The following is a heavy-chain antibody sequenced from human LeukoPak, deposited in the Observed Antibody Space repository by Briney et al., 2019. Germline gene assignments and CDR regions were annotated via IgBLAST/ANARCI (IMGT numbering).Heavy chain of an antibody. D-gene: IGHD2-15*01. CDR3: AGGVVVVAATPYYYYGMDV. CDR1: GGSFSGYY. V-gene: IGHV4-34*01. CDR2: INHSGST. Sequence: SETLSLTCAFYGGSFSGYYWSWIRQPPGKGLEWIGEINHSGSTNYNPSLKSRVTISVDTSKNQFSLKLSSVTAADTAVDYCAGGVVVVAATPYYYYGMDVWGQGTTVTVSS. J-gene: IGHJ6*02.